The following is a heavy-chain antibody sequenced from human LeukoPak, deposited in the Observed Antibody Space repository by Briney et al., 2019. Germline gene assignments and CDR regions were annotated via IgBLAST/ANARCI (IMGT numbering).Heavy chain of an antibody. CDR3: ARGEDFERYYLAY. V-gene: IGHV4-59*01. Sequence: PSETLSLTCSVSGGSISIYYWTWVRQIPGKGLEWIGYIYYTGTTNYNPLFESRATISVDTSKNQFSLKLTSVTAADTAVYFCARGEDFERYYLAYWGQGTLVTVSS. D-gene: IGHD3-9*01. CDR2: IYYTGTT. J-gene: IGHJ4*02. CDR1: GGSISIYY.